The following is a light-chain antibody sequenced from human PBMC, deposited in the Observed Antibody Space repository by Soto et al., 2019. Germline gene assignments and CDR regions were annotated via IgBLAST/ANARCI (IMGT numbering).Light chain of an antibody. CDR2: KAS. Sequence: DIQMTQSPTTLSASVGDRAIITCRANQTVRNWLAWFQQKPGEAPKLLIYKASRLESGVSSRFSGSGYGTDFTLTITNLVPGDSATYFCQQYDASPLTFGQGTKLEIK. J-gene: IGKJ2*01. V-gene: IGKV1-5*03. CDR1: QTVRNW. CDR3: QQYDASPLT.